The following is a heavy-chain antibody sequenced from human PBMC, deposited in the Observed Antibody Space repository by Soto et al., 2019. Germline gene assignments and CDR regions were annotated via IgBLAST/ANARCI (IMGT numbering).Heavy chain of an antibody. D-gene: IGHD3-22*01. J-gene: IGHJ5*02. CDR2: ISAYNGNT. Sequence: ASVKVSCKASGYTFTSYGISWVRQAPGQGLEWMGWISAYNGNTNYAQKLQGRVTMTTDTSTSTAYMELRSLRSDGTAVYYCARDDYYDSSGYQGWFDPWGQGTLVTVSS. CDR1: GYTFTSYG. CDR3: ARDDYYDSSGYQGWFDP. V-gene: IGHV1-18*01.